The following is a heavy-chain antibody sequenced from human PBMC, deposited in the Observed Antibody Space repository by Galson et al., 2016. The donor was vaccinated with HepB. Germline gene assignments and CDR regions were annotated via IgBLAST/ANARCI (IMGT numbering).Heavy chain of an antibody. V-gene: IGHV1-18*01. CDR1: GYTFRNHA. CDR2: ISTYNGIT. Sequence: SVKVSCKASGYTFRNHAITWVRQAPGQGLEWMGWISTYNGITKCAQKFQGRVNMTTDTSTSTAYMELRSLRSDDTAVYYCAREAVAGGWLDPWGQGTLVTVSS. D-gene: IGHD6-13*01. CDR3: AREAVAGGWLDP. J-gene: IGHJ5*02.